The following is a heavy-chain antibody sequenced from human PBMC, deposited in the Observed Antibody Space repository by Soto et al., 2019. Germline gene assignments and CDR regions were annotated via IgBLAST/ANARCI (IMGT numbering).Heavy chain of an antibody. CDR3: ARARDSSGYYYAY. CDR2: INHSGST. D-gene: IGHD3-22*01. CDR1: GGSFSGYY. J-gene: IGHJ1*01. Sequence: KTSETLSLTCAVYGGSFSGYYWSWIRQPPGKGLEWIGEINHSGSTNYNPSLKSRVTTSVDTSKNQFSLKLSSVTAADTAVYYCARARDSSGYYYAYWSQGTLVTVSS. V-gene: IGHV4-34*01.